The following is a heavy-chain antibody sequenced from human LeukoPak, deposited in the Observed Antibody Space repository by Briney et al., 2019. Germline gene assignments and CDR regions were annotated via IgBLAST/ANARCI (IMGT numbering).Heavy chain of an antibody. J-gene: IGHJ4*02. V-gene: IGHV4-59*08. CDR1: GGSISSYY. CDR3: ARSDGYNFYY. D-gene: IGHD5-24*01. Sequence: SETLSLTCTASGGSISSYYWSWIRQPPGKGLEWIGYIYYSGSTNYNPSLKSRVTISVDTSKNQFSLKLSSVTAADTAVYYCARSDGYNFYYWGQGTLVTVSS. CDR2: IYYSGST.